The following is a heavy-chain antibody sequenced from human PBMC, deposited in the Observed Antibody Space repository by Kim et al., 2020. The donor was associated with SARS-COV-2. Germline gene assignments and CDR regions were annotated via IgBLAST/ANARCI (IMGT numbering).Heavy chain of an antibody. CDR1: GGSFSGYY. CDR2: INHSGST. Sequence: SETLSLTCAVYGGSFSGYYWSWIRQPPGKGLEWIGEINHSGSTNYNPSLKSRVTISVATPKNQFSLKLSSVTAADTAVYYCARMRRITIFGVVIGDYYGMDVWGQGTTVTVSS. V-gene: IGHV4-34*01. D-gene: IGHD3-3*01. J-gene: IGHJ6*02. CDR3: ARMRRITIFGVVIGDYYGMDV.